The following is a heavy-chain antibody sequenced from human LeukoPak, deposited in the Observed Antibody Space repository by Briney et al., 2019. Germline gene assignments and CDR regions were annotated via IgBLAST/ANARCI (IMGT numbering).Heavy chain of an antibody. CDR3: ARSPYYYDSSGYYDY. D-gene: IGHD3-22*01. J-gene: IGHJ4*02. CDR1: GGSISSYY. V-gene: IGHV4-59*01. CDR2: IYYSGST. Sequence: SETLSPTCTVSGGSISSYYWSWIRQPPGKGLERIGYIYYSGSTNYNPSLKSRVTISVDTSKNQFSLKLSSVTAADTAVYYCARSPYYYDSSGYYDYWGQGTLVTVSS.